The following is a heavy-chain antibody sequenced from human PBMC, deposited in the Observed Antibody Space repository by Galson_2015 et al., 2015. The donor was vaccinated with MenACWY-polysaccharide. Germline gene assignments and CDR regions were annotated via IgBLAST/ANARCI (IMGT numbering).Heavy chain of an antibody. CDR3: TRPPRGTSGPWFAL. Sequence: SLRLSCAASGFSLSTYAMHWVRQAPGKGLEWVAVLSYDGSDKYYIDSVKGRFTMSRDNSKNTLYLQMNSLTAEDTAVYYCTRPPRGTSGPWFALWGQGTLVTVSS. V-gene: IGHV3-30*04. CDR2: LSYDGSDK. J-gene: IGHJ5*02. D-gene: IGHD1-14*01. CDR1: GFSLSTYA.